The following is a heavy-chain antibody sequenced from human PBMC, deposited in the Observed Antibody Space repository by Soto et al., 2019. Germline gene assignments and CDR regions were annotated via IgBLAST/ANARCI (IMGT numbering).Heavy chain of an antibody. CDR2: ISSSRSYI. D-gene: IGHD6-13*01. V-gene: IGHV3-21*01. J-gene: IGHJ5*02. CDR3: ARDESWTAASNWFDP. CDR1: GFNFSSYS. Sequence: EVPLVESGGGLVKPGGSRRLSCEASGFNFSSYSMNLVRQAPGKGLEWVSSISSSRSYIYYADSVKGRFNISRDNAKHSLYLQMNSLRAEDTAVYDCARDESWTAASNWFDPWGQGTLVTVSS.